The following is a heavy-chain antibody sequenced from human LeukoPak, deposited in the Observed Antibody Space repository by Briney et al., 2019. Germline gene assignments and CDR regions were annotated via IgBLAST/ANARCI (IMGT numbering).Heavy chain of an antibody. D-gene: IGHD2-21*02. CDR3: ASDVYGDPFEN. CDR2: ISNSESA. J-gene: IGHJ4*02. V-gene: IGHV4-59*13. Sequence: PSETLSLTCTVSGGSISTYYWSWIRQPPGKGLEWIGYISNSESAQYNPSLKSRVTISVDTSKNQISLKLTSVTAADTAVYYCASDVYGDPFENWGQGTLVTVSS. CDR1: GGSISTYY.